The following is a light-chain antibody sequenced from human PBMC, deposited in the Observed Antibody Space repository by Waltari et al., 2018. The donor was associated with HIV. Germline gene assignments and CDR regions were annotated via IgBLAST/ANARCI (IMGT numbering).Light chain of an antibody. J-gene: IGLJ2*01. Sequence: QSVLTQPPSASGTPGQRITLSGSGRSPNVGSNDVTWDQQLPGTAPKVLNFMTNQRPSGGPDRFSASKSGTSASLAISGLRSEDEADYYCASWDDSLSIVVFGGGTKLTVL. V-gene: IGLV1-47*01. CDR2: MTN. CDR1: SPNVGSND. CDR3: ASWDDSLSIVV.